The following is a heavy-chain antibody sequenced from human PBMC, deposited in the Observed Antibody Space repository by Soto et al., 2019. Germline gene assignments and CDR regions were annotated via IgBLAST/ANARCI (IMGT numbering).Heavy chain of an antibody. J-gene: IGHJ4*02. V-gene: IGHV4-59*01. D-gene: IGHD6-19*01. Sequence: TLSLTCTVSGGSLSSYYWRWIRQPPGKGLEGIGYIYYSGSTNYNPSLKRRVTISVDTSKNQFSLKLGSVPAADTAVYYCASGLYSSGLFDYWGQGTLVTVSS. CDR2: IYYSGST. CDR3: ASGLYSSGLFDY. CDR1: GGSLSSYY.